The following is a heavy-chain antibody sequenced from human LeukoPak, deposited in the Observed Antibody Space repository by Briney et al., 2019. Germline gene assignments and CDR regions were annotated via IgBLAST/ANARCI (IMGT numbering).Heavy chain of an antibody. CDR2: ISYDGSNK. Sequence: GESLRLSCAASGFTFSSYAMHWVRQAPGKGLEWVAVISYDGSNKYYADSVKGRFTISRDNSKNTLYLQMNSLRAEDTAVYYCARGVPGPFYSRIDYWGQGTLVTVSS. J-gene: IGHJ4*02. CDR3: ARGVPGPFYSRIDY. V-gene: IGHV3-30-3*01. CDR1: GFTFSSYA. D-gene: IGHD6-13*01.